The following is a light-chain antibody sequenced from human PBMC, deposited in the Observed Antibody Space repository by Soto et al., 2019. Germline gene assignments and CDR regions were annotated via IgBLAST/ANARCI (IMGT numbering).Light chain of an antibody. J-gene: IGKJ4*01. V-gene: IGKV2D-29*01. Sequence: IVLTQTPLSLPVTPGQPASISCKSSQSLLDSDGRTFLYWYLQKPGQPPQLLMWEVSNRVSGVPNRFSGSGSGTDFTLKISRVEAEDVGVYYCMQSIEPSFGGGTKVEIK. CDR3: MQSIEPS. CDR1: QSLLDSDGRTF. CDR2: EVS.